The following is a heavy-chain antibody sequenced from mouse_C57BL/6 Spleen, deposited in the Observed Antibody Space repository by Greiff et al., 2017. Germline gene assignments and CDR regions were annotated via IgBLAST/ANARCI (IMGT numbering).Heavy chain of an antibody. V-gene: IGHV1-52*01. CDR1: GYTFTSYW. CDR3: GRRANAWFAY. D-gene: IGHD3-1*01. Sequence: QVQLQQPGAELVRPGSSVKLSCKASGYTFTSYWMQWVKQRPIQGLEWIGNIDPSDSETHYNQKFKDKATFTVDKSSSTADMQLSSLTSEDSAVYYCGRRANAWFAYWGQGTLVTVSA. J-gene: IGHJ3*01. CDR2: IDPSDSET.